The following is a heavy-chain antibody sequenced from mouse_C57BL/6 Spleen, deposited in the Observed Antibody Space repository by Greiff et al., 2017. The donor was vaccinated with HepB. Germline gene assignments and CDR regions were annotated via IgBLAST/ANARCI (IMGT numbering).Heavy chain of an antibody. CDR1: GYTFTDYY. CDR3: ALTGTDYFDY. J-gene: IGHJ2*01. Sequence: EVKLQESGPELVKPGASVKISCKASGYTFTDYYMNWVKQSHGKSLEWIGDINPNNGGTSYNQKFKGKATLTVDKSSSTAYMELRSLTSEDSAVYYCALTGTDYFDYWGQGTTLTVSS. V-gene: IGHV1-26*01. CDR2: INPNNGGT. D-gene: IGHD4-1*01.